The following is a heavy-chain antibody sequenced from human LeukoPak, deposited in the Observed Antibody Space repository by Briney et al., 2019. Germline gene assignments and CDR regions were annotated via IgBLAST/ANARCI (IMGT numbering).Heavy chain of an antibody. J-gene: IGHJ3*02. V-gene: IGHV1-2*02. CDR3: ARDRAMITFGGVIEDAFDI. CDR1: GYTFTGYY. D-gene: IGHD3-16*02. Sequence: ASVKVSCKASGYTFTGYYMHWVRQAPGQGLEWMGWINPNSGGTNYAQKFQGRVTMTRDTSISTAYMELSRLRSDDTAVYYCARDRAMITFGGVIEDAFDIWGQGTMVTVSS. CDR2: INPNSGGT.